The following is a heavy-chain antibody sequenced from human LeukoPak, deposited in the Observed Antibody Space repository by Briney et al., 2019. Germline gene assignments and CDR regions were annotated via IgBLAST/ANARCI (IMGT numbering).Heavy chain of an antibody. J-gene: IGHJ4*02. CDR3: ARDRGSNYGVNPDY. CDR2: INSDGSST. D-gene: IGHD4-17*01. CDR1: GFTFGSYL. V-gene: IGHV3-74*01. Sequence: GGSLRLSCAASGFTFGSYLMHWVRQAPGKGLVWVSRINSDGSSTSYADSVKGRFTISRDNAKNTLYLQMNSLRAEDTAVYYCARDRGSNYGVNPDYWGQGTLVTVSS.